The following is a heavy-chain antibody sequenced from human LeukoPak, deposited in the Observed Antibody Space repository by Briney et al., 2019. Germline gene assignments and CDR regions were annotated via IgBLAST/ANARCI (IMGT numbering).Heavy chain of an antibody. CDR1: GFTFSNYA. CDR2: LSYDGSYK. D-gene: IGHD6-19*01. Sequence: AGGSLRLSCAASGFTFSNYAMHWVRQAPGMGLEWLAVLSYDGSYKYYADSVKGRFTISRDNSKNTLYLQMNSLRPDDTAVYYCARTLAVAGTGSFDYWGQGTVVTVSS. J-gene: IGHJ4*02. V-gene: IGHV3-30*04. CDR3: ARTLAVAGTGSFDY.